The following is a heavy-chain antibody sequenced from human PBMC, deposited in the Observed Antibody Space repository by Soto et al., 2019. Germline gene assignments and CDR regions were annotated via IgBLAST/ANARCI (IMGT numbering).Heavy chain of an antibody. CDR1: GYTFTSYY. CDR2: INPSGGST. J-gene: IGHJ6*02. Sequence: ASVKVSCKASGYTFTSYYMHWVRQAPGQGLEWMGIINPSGGSTSYAQKFQGRVTMTRDTSTSTVYMELSSLRSEDTAVYYCARDRVGYSNYGGGMDVWGQGTTVTAP. D-gene: IGHD4-4*01. V-gene: IGHV1-46*01. CDR3: ARDRVGYSNYGGGMDV.